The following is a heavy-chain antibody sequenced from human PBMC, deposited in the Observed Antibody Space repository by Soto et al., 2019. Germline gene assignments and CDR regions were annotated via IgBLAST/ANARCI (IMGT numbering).Heavy chain of an antibody. D-gene: IGHD4-4*01. Sequence: WETLSLTCAVYGGSFSGYYWSWIRQPPGKGLEWIGEINHSGSTNYNPSLKSRVTISVDTSKNQFSLKLSSVTAADTAVYYCARGGYSNLDYYYGMDVWGQGTTVTVSS. J-gene: IGHJ6*02. CDR2: INHSGST. CDR1: GGSFSGYY. V-gene: IGHV4-34*01. CDR3: ARGGYSNLDYYYGMDV.